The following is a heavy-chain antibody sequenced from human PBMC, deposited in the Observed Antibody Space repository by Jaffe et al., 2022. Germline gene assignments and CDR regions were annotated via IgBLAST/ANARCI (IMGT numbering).Heavy chain of an antibody. CDR3: ARGPPNPDIVATIIAGYFDL. J-gene: IGHJ2*01. CDR1: GGSISSSNW. Sequence: QVQLQESGPGLVKPSGTLSLTCAVSGGSISSSNWWSWVRQPPGKGLEWIGEIYHSGSTNYNPSLKSRVTISVDKSKNQFSLKLSSVTAADTAVYYCARGPPNPDIVATIIAGYFDLWGRGTLVTVSS. CDR2: IYHSGST. V-gene: IGHV4-4*02. D-gene: IGHD5-12*01.